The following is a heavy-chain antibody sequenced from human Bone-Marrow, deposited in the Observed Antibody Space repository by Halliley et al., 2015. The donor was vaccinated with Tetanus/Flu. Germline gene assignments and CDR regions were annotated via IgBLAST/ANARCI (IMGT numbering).Heavy chain of an antibody. V-gene: IGHV5-51*03. D-gene: IGHD5-12*01. CDR2: VYPGDSNV. CDR3: ARRPFGDGYNLGTFDY. J-gene: IGHJ4*02. Sequence: QLVQSGAEMRKPGESLKISCKGSGYTFSSYWLGWARQMPGKGLEWMGIVYPGDSNVRYSPSFQGPGTFPVDKSTSTAYLQWSSLKASDSAMYYCARRPFGDGYNLGTFDYWGQGTLVTVSS. CDR1: GYTFSSYW.